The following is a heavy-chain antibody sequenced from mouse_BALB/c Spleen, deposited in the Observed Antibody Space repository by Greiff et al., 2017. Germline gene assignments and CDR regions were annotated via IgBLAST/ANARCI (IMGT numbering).Heavy chain of an antibody. Sequence: EVKLVESGGGLVQPGGSLKLSCAASGFTFSSYGMSWVRQTPDKRLEWVATISSGGSYTYYPDSVKGRFTISRDNAKNTLYLQMSSLKSEDTAMYYCAREVRLAYWGQGTLVTVSA. J-gene: IGHJ3*01. CDR3: AREVRLAY. CDR2: ISSGGSYT. V-gene: IGHV5-6*03. CDR1: GFTFSSYG. D-gene: IGHD2-14*01.